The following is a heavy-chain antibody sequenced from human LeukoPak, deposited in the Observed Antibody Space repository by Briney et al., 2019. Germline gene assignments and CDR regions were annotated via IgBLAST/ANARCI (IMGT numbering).Heavy chain of an antibody. CDR1: GYTFTSFG. CDR3: ARAKRGYSGYDFTEVIDY. D-gene: IGHD5-12*01. Sequence: ASVKVSCKASGYTFTSFGISWVRQAPGQGLGWMGWISAYNGNTNYAQKLQGRVTMTTDTSTSTAYMELRSLRSDDTAVYYCARAKRGYSGYDFTEVIDYWGQGTLVTVSS. CDR2: ISAYNGNT. J-gene: IGHJ4*02. V-gene: IGHV1-18*04.